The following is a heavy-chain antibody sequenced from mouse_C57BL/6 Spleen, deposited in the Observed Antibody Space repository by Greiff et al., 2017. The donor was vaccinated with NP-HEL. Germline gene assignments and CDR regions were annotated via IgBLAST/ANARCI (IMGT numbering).Heavy chain of an antibody. Sequence: QVQLQQPGAELVMPGASVKLSCKASGYTFTSYWMHWVKQRPGQGLEWIGEIDPSDSYTNYNQKFKGKSTLTVDKSSSTAYMQLSSLTSEDSAVYYCARRGGLRGGYYFDYWGQGTTLTVSS. CDR1: GYTFTSYW. J-gene: IGHJ2*01. CDR2: IDPSDSYT. D-gene: IGHD2-4*01. V-gene: IGHV1-69*01. CDR3: ARRGGLRGGYYFDY.